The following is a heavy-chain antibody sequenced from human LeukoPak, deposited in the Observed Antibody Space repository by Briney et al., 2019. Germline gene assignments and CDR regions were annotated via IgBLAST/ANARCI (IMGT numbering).Heavy chain of an antibody. CDR3: ARTSGYDYSYFDY. Sequence: SETLSLTCTVSGGSISSYYWSWIRQPPGKGLEWIGYIYYSGSTNYNPSLKSRVTISVDTSKNQFPLKLSSVTAADTAVYYCARTSGYDYSYFDYWGQGTLVTVSS. V-gene: IGHV4-59*01. CDR2: IYYSGST. J-gene: IGHJ4*02. CDR1: GGSISSYY. D-gene: IGHD5-12*01.